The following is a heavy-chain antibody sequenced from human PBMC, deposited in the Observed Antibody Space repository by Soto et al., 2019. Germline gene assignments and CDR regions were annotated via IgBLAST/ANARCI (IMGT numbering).Heavy chain of an antibody. CDR2: INDRGVST. CDR3: AKDESIAAAPFDP. V-gene: IGHV3-23*01. D-gene: IGHD6-25*01. J-gene: IGHJ5*02. Sequence: VGSLRLSCAASGFTFRNYAMAWVRQAPGKGLEWVSSINDRGVSTYYADSVKGRFTISRDNSKNTLYLQMKGLRVDDTAVYYCAKDESIAAAPFDPWGQGSLVTVS. CDR1: GFTFRNYA.